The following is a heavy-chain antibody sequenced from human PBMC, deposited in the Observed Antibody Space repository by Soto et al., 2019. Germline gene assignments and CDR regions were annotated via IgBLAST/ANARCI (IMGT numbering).Heavy chain of an antibody. D-gene: IGHD3-10*01. CDR3: ARGIYYLEARAEALTTDGERIFDY. V-gene: IGHV1-2*04. CDR2: INPNCGGT. J-gene: IGHJ4*02. Sequence: QVQLVQSGAEVKTPGASVKVSCKASGYTFTGYYMHWVRQAPGQGLEWMGWINPNCGGTNYAQKFQGWVTMTRDTSISTAYMELSRLRSDDTAVYYCARGIYYLEARAEALTTDGERIFDYWGQGTLVTVSS. CDR1: GYTFTGYY.